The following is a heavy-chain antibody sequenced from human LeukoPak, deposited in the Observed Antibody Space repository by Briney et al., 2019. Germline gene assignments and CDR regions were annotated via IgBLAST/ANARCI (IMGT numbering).Heavy chain of an antibody. Sequence: SGPTLVKPTQTLTLTCTFSGFSLSTTGVGVGWIRQPPGKALEWLALIYWDDDTHYSPSLKSRLTINKDTSKDQVVLTMTNMDPVDTAIYYCAHHPTYGSRSRCHFDYWGQGTLVTVSS. J-gene: IGHJ4*02. CDR2: IYWDDDT. CDR1: GFSLSTTGVG. CDR3: AHHPTYGSRSRCHFDY. D-gene: IGHD3-10*01. V-gene: IGHV2-5*02.